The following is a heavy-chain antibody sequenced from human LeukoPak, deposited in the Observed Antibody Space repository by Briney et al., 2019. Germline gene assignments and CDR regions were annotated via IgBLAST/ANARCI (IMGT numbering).Heavy chain of an antibody. D-gene: IGHD3-9*01. Sequence: SETLSLTCTVSGGSISNYYWSLIRQPPRKGLEWIGYIYYSGSTNYNPSLKSRVTISVDTSKNQFSLKLSSVTAADTAVYYCARGSSGILTGYSYFQHWGQGTLVTVSS. CDR1: GGSISNYY. CDR2: IYYSGST. J-gene: IGHJ1*01. V-gene: IGHV4-59*01. CDR3: ARGSSGILTGYSYFQH.